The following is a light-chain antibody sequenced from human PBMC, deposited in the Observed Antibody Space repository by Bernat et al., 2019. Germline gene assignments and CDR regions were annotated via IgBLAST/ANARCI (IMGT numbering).Light chain of an antibody. CDR3: QQYTSLWK. CDR2: GAS. V-gene: IGKV3-15*01. CDR1: QNVYSN. Sequence: IVMTPSPATLSVSPGERATLSCRASQNVYSNLAWYQQKPCQAPRLLVHGASTSATGIPARFSGSGSGTEFTLTITNLQSEDVAVYYCQQYTSLWKFGQGTKVDI. J-gene: IGKJ1*01.